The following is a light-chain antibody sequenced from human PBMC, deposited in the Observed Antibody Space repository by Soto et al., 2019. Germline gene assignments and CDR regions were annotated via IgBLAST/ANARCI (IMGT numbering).Light chain of an antibody. V-gene: IGLV2-23*02. Sequence: QSALTQPASVSGSPGQSITISCSGTSSDVGAYNLVSWYQQFPGKAPKLMIFEVSQRPSGVSSRFSGSKSGSTASLTISGLQADDEADYYCCSFAGGRNVFGTGTKSPS. J-gene: IGLJ1*01. CDR3: CSFAGGRNV. CDR2: EVS. CDR1: SSDVGAYNL.